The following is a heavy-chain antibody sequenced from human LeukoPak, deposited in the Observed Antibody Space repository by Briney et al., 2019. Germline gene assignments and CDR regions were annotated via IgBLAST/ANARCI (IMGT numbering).Heavy chain of an antibody. Sequence: GAALEISFKGSGYRFTSYWIGWVRPMPGKGLELGGIIYPGDSDTRYSPSFQGQVTISADKSISTADMQWSSLKVSESAIYYCGRRLSYQGSQDDAFYTCGAGKPGSVSS. CDR1: GYRFTSYW. CDR2: IYPGDSDT. CDR3: GRRLSYQGSQDDAFYT. V-gene: IGHV5-51*01. J-gene: IGHJ3*02. D-gene: IGHD3-16*02.